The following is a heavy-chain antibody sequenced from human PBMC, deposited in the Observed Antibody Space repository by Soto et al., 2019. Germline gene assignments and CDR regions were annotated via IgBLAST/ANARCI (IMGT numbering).Heavy chain of an antibody. CDR2: IYYSGST. Sequence: KPSETLSLTCTVSGGSVSSGSYYWSWIRQPPGKGLEWIGYIYYSGSTNYNPSLKSRVTISVDTSKNQFSLKLSSVTAADTAVYYCARGGCSGGSCPPQRYYGMDVWGQGTTVTAP. CDR1: GGSVSSGSYY. V-gene: IGHV4-61*01. CDR3: ARGGCSGGSCPPQRYYGMDV. D-gene: IGHD2-15*01. J-gene: IGHJ6*02.